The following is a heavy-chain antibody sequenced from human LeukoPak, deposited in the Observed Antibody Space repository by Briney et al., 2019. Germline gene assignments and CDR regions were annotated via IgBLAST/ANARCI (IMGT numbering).Heavy chain of an antibody. V-gene: IGHV4-4*07. J-gene: IGHJ5*02. Sequence: SETLSLTCTVSGGSISDYYWTWIRQPAGKGLEWIGRIYASGGTNYNPSLKSRLTMSIDTSKNQFSLKLSSVTAADTAVYYCASRGGAGAFDPWGQGTLVTVSS. CDR2: IYASGGT. CDR3: ASRGGAGAFDP. D-gene: IGHD3-16*01. CDR1: GGSISDYY.